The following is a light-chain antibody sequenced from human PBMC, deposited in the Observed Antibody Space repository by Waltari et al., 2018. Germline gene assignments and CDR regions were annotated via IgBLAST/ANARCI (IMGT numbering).Light chain of an antibody. CDR3: QQYYSPPWT. CDR2: WAS. V-gene: IGKV4-1*01. J-gene: IGKJ1*01. CDR1: QSLLHSSNNKNY. Sequence: DIVMTQSPDSLAVSLGARATINCKSSQSLLHSSNNKNYLAWYQQKPGQPPELLFYWASTRESGVPDRFSGSGSGTDFTLTSSSLQAEDVAVFYCQQYYSPPWTFGQGTKVEIK.